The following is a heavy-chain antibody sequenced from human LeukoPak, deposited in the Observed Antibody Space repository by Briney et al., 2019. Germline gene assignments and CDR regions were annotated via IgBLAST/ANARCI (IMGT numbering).Heavy chain of an antibody. CDR3: AREGVGYSSGWYPGFDY. V-gene: IGHV1-2*02. CDR1: GYTFTGYY. CDR2: INPNSGGT. J-gene: IGHJ4*02. D-gene: IGHD6-19*01. Sequence: GASVKVSCKASGYTFTGYYIHWVRQAPGQGLEWMGWINPNSGGTNYAQKFQGRVTMTRDTSISTAYMELSRLRSDDTAVYYCAREGVGYSSGWYPGFDYWGQGTLVTVSS.